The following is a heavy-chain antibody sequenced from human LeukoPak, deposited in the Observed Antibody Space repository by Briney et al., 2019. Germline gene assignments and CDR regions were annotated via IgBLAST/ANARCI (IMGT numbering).Heavy chain of an antibody. CDR3: ATWGDYGAD. CDR2: ISYDGSNK. Sequence: PGGSLRLSCAASGFTFSSYGMHWVRQAPGKGLEWVAVISYDGSNKCYADSVKGRFTISRDNSKNTLYLQMNSLRAEDTAVYYCATWGDYGADWGQGTLVTVSS. CDR1: GFTFSSYG. V-gene: IGHV3-30*03. D-gene: IGHD4-17*01. J-gene: IGHJ4*02.